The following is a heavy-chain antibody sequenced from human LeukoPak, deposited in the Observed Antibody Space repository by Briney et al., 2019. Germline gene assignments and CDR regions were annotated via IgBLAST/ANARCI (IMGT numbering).Heavy chain of an antibody. V-gene: IGHV3-30*18. CDR1: GFTFSSYG. CDR2: ISYDGSNK. Sequence: PGRSLRLSCAASGFTFSSYGMHWVRQAPGKGLEWVAVISYDGSNKYYADSVKGRFTISRDNSKNTLCLQMNSLRAEDTAVYYCAKDNSYYYGSGSSDYGMDVWGQGTTVTVSS. CDR3: AKDNSYYYGSGSSDYGMDV. J-gene: IGHJ6*02. D-gene: IGHD3-10*01.